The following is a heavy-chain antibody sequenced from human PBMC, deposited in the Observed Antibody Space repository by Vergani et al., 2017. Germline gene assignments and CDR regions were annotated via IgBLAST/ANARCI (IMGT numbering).Heavy chain of an antibody. CDR2: ISGHGDRT. CDR1: GFTFSNSA. Sequence: VQLVESGGGVVQPGTSLRLSCVVSGFTFSNSAMSWVRQTSGKGLEWVSAISGHGDRTYYADSVKGRFTISRDNSKNTVYLQMNSLKAEDRATYYCAREERSNTSPFVGDWGQGTLVTV. V-gene: IGHV3-23*04. D-gene: IGHD2/OR15-2a*01. CDR3: AREERSNTSPFVGD. J-gene: IGHJ4*02.